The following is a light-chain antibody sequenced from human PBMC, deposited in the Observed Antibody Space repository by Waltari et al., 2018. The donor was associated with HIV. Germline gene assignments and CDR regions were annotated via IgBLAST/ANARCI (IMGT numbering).Light chain of an antibody. CDR1: SSDVGGYNY. CDR3: SSYTSSSTWV. Sequence: QSALTQPASVSGSPGQSITISCTGTSSDVGGYNYVAWYQKHPGQAPKLMIYEVSNRPSGVSNRFSGSKSGNTASLTISGLQAEDEADYYCSSYTSSSTWVFGGGTKLTVL. CDR2: EVS. V-gene: IGLV2-14*01. J-gene: IGLJ3*02.